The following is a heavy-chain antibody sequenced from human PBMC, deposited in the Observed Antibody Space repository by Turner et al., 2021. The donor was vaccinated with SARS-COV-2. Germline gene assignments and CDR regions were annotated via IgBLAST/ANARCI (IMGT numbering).Heavy chain of an antibody. CDR2: IKQDASEI. D-gene: IGHD3-3*01. CDR1: GITFSSHG. Sequence: VQLVESGGGVVQPGRSLRLSCAASGITFSSHGMHWVRHAPGKGLEWVATIKQDASEIYYADSVKGRFTIFRDNANNSLHLQMNSLRAEDTGVYYCARGRFLEDYWGRGTLITVSS. J-gene: IGHJ4*02. CDR3: ARGRFLEDY. V-gene: IGHV3-7*03.